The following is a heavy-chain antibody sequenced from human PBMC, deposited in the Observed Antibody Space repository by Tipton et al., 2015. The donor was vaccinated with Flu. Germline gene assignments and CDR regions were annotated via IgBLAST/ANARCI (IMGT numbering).Heavy chain of an antibody. V-gene: IGHV3-73*01. CDR2: IRSKANSYAT. Sequence: AASGFTFSGSAMHWVRQASGKGLEWVGRIRSKANSYATAYAASVKGRFTISRDDSKNTAYLQMNSLKTEDTAVYYCTSRANYYDSSGSTPHVDYWGQGTLVTVSS. CDR1: GFTFSGSA. D-gene: IGHD3-22*01. CDR3: TSRANYYDSSGSTPHVDY. J-gene: IGHJ4*02.